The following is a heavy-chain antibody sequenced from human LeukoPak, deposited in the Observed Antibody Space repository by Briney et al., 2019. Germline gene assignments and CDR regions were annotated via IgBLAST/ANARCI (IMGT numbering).Heavy chain of an antibody. CDR3: ARGDFWGAYPQYNWLDP. CDR2: MYHRESP. J-gene: IGHJ5*02. V-gene: IGHV4-38-2*01. CDR1: GYSISSGYY. D-gene: IGHD3-3*01. Sequence: SETLSLTCAVSGYSISSGYYWGWIRQPPGKGLEWIGNMYHRESPYYTPSLKSRVTISVDTSKNQLYLKLSSVTAADTAIYYCARGDFWGAYPQYNWLDPGGQGTLVTVSA.